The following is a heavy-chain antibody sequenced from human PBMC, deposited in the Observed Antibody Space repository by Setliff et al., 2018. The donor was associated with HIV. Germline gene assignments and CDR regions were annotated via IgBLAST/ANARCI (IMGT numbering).Heavy chain of an antibody. V-gene: IGHV3-21*01. CDR1: GFTFSTYS. J-gene: IGHJ3*02. CDR2: ISGSSTYI. CDR3: AGGLPQQGYSAFDI. Sequence: GGSLRLSCAASGFTFSTYSMSWVRQAPGKGLEWVSSISGSSTYIYYADSVKGRFTISRDNAKNSLYLQMNSLRAEDTAVYYCAGGLPQQGYSAFDIWGQGTMVTVSS. D-gene: IGHD2-21*01.